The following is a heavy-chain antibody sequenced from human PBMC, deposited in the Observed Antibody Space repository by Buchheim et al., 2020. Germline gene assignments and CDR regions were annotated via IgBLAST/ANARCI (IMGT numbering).Heavy chain of an antibody. J-gene: IGHJ6*02. V-gene: IGHV4-34*01. CDR1: GGSFSGYY. CDR2: INHSGST. Sequence: QVQLQQWGAGLLKPSETLSLTCAVYGGSFSGYYWSWIRQPPGKGPEWIGEINHSGSTNYNPSLKSRVTISVDTSKNQFSLKLSSVTAADTAVYYCARNGYSSSWYVVSYYYGMDVWGQGTT. CDR3: ARNGYSSSWYVVSYYYGMDV. D-gene: IGHD6-13*01.